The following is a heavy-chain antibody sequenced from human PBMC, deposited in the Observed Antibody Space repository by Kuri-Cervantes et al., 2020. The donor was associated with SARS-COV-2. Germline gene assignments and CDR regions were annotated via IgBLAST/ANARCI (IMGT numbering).Heavy chain of an antibody. J-gene: IGHJ5*02. Sequence: GESLKISCAASGFTFSSYGMHWVRQAPGKGLEWVAVISYDGSNKYCADSVKGRFTISRDNSKNTLYLQMNSLRAEDTAVYYCAKVGGKELVGANVRWFDPWGQGTLVTVSS. CDR1: GFTFSSYG. V-gene: IGHV3-30*18. D-gene: IGHD1-26*01. CDR3: AKVGGKELVGANVRWFDP. CDR2: ISYDGSNK.